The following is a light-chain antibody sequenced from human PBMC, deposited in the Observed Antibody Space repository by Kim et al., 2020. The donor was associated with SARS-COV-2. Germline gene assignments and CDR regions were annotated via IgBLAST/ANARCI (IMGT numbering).Light chain of an antibody. J-gene: IGKJ1*01. CDR1: QSISSH. CDR2: AAS. V-gene: IGKV1-39*01. CDR3: QQSYGTPGT. Sequence: DIQMTQSPSSLSASVGDRVTITCRTTQSISSHLNWYQQKPGRAPKLLISAASTLQGGVPSRFSGSGSETDFTLTISSLQPEDFATYFCQQSYGTPGTFGQGTKVDIK.